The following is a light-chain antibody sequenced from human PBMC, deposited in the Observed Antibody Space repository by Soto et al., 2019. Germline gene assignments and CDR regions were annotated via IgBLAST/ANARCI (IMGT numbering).Light chain of an antibody. CDR2: GAS. V-gene: IGKV3-20*01. CDR3: QHYDNWPIT. CDR1: QSVSSSY. J-gene: IGKJ5*01. Sequence: EILLTQSPGTLSLSPGERATLSCRASQSVSSSYLAWYQQKPGQAPRLLIYGASSRATGIPDRFSGSGSGTEFTLTISSLQSEDFAIYYCQHYDNWPITFGQGTRLEIK.